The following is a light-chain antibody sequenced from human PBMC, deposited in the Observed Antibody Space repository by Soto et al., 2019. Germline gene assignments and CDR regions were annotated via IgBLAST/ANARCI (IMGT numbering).Light chain of an antibody. V-gene: IGKV3D-20*02. CDR2: DAS. J-gene: IGKJ5*01. CDR3: QQRSNWPS. CDR1: QSVSSSY. Sequence: IMLTQSPGTLSLSPGERATLSCRASQSVSSSYLAWYQHKPGQAPRLLIYDASNRATGIPARFSGSGSGTDFTLTISSLEPEDFAVYYCQQRSNWPSFGQGTRLEIK.